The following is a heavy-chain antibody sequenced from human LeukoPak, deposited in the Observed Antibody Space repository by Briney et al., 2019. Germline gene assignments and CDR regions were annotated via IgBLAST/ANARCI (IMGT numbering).Heavy chain of an antibody. J-gene: IGHJ4*02. CDR2: ISGSGDSS. CDR1: GFTFSNYA. V-gene: IGHV3-23*01. Sequence: PGGSLRLSCAASGFTFSNYAMSWVRQAPGEGLEWVSGISGSGDSSYYADSVKGRFTISRDNSGNTLYLQMNSLRAEDTAVYYCARDPDYYDSSGYSRWGQGTLVTVSS. D-gene: IGHD3-22*01. CDR3: ARDPDYYDSSGYSR.